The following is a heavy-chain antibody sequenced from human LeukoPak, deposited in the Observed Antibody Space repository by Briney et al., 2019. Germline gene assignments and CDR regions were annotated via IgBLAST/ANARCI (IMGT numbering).Heavy chain of an antibody. CDR2: INHSGST. V-gene: IGHV4-34*01. CDR3: ARGPNYGGNSEDFDY. Sequence: SEALSLTCAVYGGSFSGYYWSWIRQPPGKGLEWIGEINHSGSTNYNPSLKSRVTISVDTSKNQFSLKLSSVTAADTAVYYCARGPNYGGNSEDFDYWGQGTLVTVSS. D-gene: IGHD4-23*01. CDR1: GGSFSGYY. J-gene: IGHJ4*02.